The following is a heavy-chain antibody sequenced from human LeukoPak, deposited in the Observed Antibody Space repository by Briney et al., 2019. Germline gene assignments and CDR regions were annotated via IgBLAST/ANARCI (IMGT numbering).Heavy chain of an antibody. D-gene: IGHD3-22*01. CDR3: ARAGHYYESHADMDV. CDR1: GVSISSYY. CDR2: IYTSGST. Sequence: PSETLSLTCTVSGVSISSYYWSWVRQPAGKGLEWVGRIYTSGSTNYNPSLKSRVTMSVDTSKNQFSLKLSSVTAADTAVYYCARAGHYYESHADMDVWGKGTTVTVSS. J-gene: IGHJ6*03. V-gene: IGHV4-4*07.